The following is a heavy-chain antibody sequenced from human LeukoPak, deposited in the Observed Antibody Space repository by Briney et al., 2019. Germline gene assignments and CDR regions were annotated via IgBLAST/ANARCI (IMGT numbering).Heavy chain of an antibody. V-gene: IGHV1-69*04. Sequence: SVKVSCKASGGTFSSYAISWVRQAPGQGLEWMGRIIPILGIANYAQKIQGRVTITADKSTSTAYMELSSLRSEDTAVYYCARESDSGYDSWLSVWFDPWGQGTLVTVSS. CDR2: IIPILGIA. CDR1: GGTFSSYA. CDR3: ARESDSGYDSWLSVWFDP. J-gene: IGHJ5*02. D-gene: IGHD5-12*01.